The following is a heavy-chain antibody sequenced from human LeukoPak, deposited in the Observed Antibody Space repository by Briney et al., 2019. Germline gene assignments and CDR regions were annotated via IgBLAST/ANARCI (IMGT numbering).Heavy chain of an antibody. CDR3: AKFGADDILTGYRS. D-gene: IGHD3-9*01. J-gene: IGHJ5*02. CDR2: ISGSGGST. CDR1: GFTFSSYA. V-gene: IGHV3-23*01. Sequence: GGSLRLSCAASGFTFSSYAMSWVRQAPGKGLEWVSAISGSGGSTYYADSVKGRFTISRDNSKNTLYLQMNSLRAEDTAVYYCAKFGADDILTGYRSWGQGTLVTVSS.